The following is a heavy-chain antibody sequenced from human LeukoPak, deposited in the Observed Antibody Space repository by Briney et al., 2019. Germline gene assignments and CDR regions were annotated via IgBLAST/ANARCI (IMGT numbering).Heavy chain of an antibody. CDR1: GGSISSYY. Sequence: SETLSLTCTVSGGSISSYYWSWIRQPAGKGLEWIGRIYTSGSTNYNPSLKSRVTMSVDTSKNQFSLKLSSVTAADTAVYYCAKTDRTGALGRFRMRSDAFDVWGQGTMVTVSS. CDR3: AKTDRTGALGRFRMRSDAFDV. V-gene: IGHV4-4*07. D-gene: IGHD3-3*01. CDR2: IYTSGST. J-gene: IGHJ3*01.